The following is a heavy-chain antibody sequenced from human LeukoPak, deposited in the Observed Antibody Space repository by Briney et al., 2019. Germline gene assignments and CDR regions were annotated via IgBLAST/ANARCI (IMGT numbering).Heavy chain of an antibody. CDR3: ARDLLTKWRVYFDY. V-gene: IGHV1-69*06. CDR2: IIPIFGTA. CDR1: GGTFSSYA. D-gene: IGHD1-26*01. Sequence: GASVKVSCKASGGTFSSYAISWVRQAPGQGLEWMGGIIPIFGTANYAQKFRGRVTITADKSTRTAYMELSSLRSEDTAVYYCARDLLTKWRVYFDYWGQGTLVTVSS. J-gene: IGHJ4*02.